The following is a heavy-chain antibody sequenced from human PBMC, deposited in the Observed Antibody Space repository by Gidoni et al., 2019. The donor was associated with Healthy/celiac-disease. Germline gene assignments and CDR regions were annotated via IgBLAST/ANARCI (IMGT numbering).Heavy chain of an antibody. J-gene: IGHJ3*02. CDR1: GGSISSDY. CDR2: IYTSGST. V-gene: IGHV4-4*07. Sequence: QVQLQESGPGLVKPSETLSLTCTVSGGSISSDYWSWIRQPAGKGLEWIGRIYTSGSTNYNPSLKSRVTMSVDTTKNQFSLKLSSVTAADTAVYYCARGVRGGWPDDAFDIWGQGTMVTVSS. CDR3: ARGVRGGWPDDAFDI. D-gene: IGHD6-19*01.